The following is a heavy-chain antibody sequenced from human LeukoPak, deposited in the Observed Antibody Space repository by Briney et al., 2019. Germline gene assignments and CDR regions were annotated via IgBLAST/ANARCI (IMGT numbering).Heavy chain of an antibody. D-gene: IGHD3-10*01. J-gene: IGHJ3*02. CDR2: IYYSGST. CDR1: GGSISSYY. CDR3: ARTSITMVRNDAFDI. V-gene: IGHV4-59*01. Sequence: SETLSLTCTVSGGSISSYYWSWIRQPPGKGLEWIGYIYYSGSTNYNPSLKGRVTISVDTSKNQFSLKLSSVTAADTAVYYCARTSITMVRNDAFDIWGQGTMVTVSS.